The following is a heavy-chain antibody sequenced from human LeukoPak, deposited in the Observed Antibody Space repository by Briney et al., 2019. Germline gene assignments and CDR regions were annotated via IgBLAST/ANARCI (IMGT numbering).Heavy chain of an antibody. V-gene: IGHV1-2*02. CDR2: INPNSGGT. Sequence: ASVKVSCKASGYTVTVCDMHWVRQAPGQGLGWMGWINPNSGGTNYAQKFQGRDTMTRDTSISTAYMELSRLRSDDTAVYYCARALGDYSFDWGQGTLVTVSS. CDR3: ARALGDYSFD. J-gene: IGHJ4*02. CDR1: GYTVTVCD. D-gene: IGHD4-17*01.